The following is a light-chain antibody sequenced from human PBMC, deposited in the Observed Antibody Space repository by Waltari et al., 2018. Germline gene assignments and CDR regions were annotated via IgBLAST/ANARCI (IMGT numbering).Light chain of an antibody. Sequence: DIQMTQSPSTLSASIGDRVTITCRASQNINICLAWYQHKPGKAPKLLIYKASSLETGVPSRFSGSESGTEFTLTINSLQPDDCATYYCQQYNSYHIFTFGPGTKVEI. V-gene: IGKV1-5*03. CDR2: KAS. CDR3: QQYNSYHIFT. J-gene: IGKJ3*01. CDR1: QNINIC.